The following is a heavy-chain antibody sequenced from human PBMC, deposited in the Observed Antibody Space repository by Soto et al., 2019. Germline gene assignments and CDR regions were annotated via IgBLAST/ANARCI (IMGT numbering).Heavy chain of an antibody. V-gene: IGHV3-53*01. D-gene: IGHD3-22*01. Sequence: GGSLRLSCAASGFTVSSNYMSWVRQAPGKGLEWVSVIYSGGSTYYADSVKGRFPISRDNSKNTLYLQMNSLRAEDTAVYYCARDHGINYYDSSGYPSDYGMDVWGQGTTVTVSS. CDR2: IYSGGST. CDR1: GFTVSSNY. J-gene: IGHJ6*02. CDR3: ARDHGINYYDSSGYPSDYGMDV.